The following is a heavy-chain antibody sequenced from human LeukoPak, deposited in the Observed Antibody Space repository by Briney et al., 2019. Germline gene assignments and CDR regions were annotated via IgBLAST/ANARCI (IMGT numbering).Heavy chain of an antibody. V-gene: IGHV3-13*01. CDR2: IGIGGDT. Sequence: TGGSLRLSCTAAGFIFNDFDFHWVRQGPGKGLEWVSAIGIGGDTHYSGSVKGRFTISRENAKNSLFLHMNNLRAGDTAVYYCARDRFGMDVWGRGTTVIVSS. CDR3: ARDRFGMDV. CDR1: GFIFNDFD. J-gene: IGHJ6*02.